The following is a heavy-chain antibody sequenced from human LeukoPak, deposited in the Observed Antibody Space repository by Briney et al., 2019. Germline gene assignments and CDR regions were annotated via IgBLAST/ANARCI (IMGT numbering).Heavy chain of an antibody. CDR1: GYTFTSYG. CDR2: ISAYNGNT. J-gene: IGHJ4*02. CDR3: ARDNGMVRGVIINYFDY. V-gene: IGHV1-18*01. D-gene: IGHD3-10*01. Sequence: ASVKVSCKASGYTFTSYGISWVRQAPGQGLEWMGWISAYNGNTNYAQKLQGRVTMTTDTSTSTAYMELRSLRSDDTAVYYSARDNGMVRGVIINYFDYWGQGTLVTVSS.